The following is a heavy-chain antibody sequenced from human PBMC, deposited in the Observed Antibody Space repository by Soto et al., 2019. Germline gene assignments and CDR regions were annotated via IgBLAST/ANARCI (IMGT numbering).Heavy chain of an antibody. CDR3: AKDTFAYCSGGSCLYYYGMDV. CDR1: GFTFTTYG. J-gene: IGHJ6*02. V-gene: IGHV3-30*18. Sequence: QAQLVESGGGAVQPGRSLRLSCAAPGFTFTTYGMHWVRQAPGKGLEWVAVISYDGRSKYYADSVKGRFTVSRDNSNNTVYLQLNSLRAEDTAVNYCAKDTFAYCSGGSCLYYYGMDVWGQGTTVTVSS. D-gene: IGHD2-15*01. CDR2: ISYDGRSK.